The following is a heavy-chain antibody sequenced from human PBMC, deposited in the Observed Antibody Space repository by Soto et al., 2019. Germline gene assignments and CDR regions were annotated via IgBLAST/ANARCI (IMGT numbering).Heavy chain of an antibody. CDR2: IYYSGST. J-gene: IGHJ4*02. Sequence: SETLSLTCTVSGGSISGYYWSWIRQPPGKGLEWIGYIYYSGSTNYNPSLKSRVTISVDTSKNQFSLKLSSVTAADTAVYYCARMYSSLVYFDYWGQGTLVTVSS. CDR1: GGSISGYY. D-gene: IGHD6-6*01. CDR3: ARMYSSLVYFDY. V-gene: IGHV4-59*01.